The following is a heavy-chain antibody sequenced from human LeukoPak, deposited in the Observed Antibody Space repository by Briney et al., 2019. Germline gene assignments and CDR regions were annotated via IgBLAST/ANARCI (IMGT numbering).Heavy chain of an antibody. D-gene: IGHD1-26*01. CDR2: IYTSGST. CDR3: ARDRRELHAFDI. J-gene: IGHJ3*02. V-gene: IGHV4-61*02. Sequence: KPSETLSLTCTVSGGSISSGSYYWSWIRQPAGKGLEWIGRIYTSGSTNYNPSLKSRVTISVDTSKNQFSLKLSSVTAADTAVYYCARDRRELHAFDIWGQGTMVTVSS. CDR1: GGSISSGSYY.